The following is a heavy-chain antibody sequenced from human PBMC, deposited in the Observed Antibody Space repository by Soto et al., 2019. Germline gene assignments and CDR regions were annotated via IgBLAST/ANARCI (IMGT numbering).Heavy chain of an antibody. D-gene: IGHD3-10*01. V-gene: IGHV1-69*04. CDR2: IIPILGIA. CDR3: ARDLDCYGSGSYPNWFDP. CDR1: GGTFSSYT. Sequence: GASVKVSCKASGGTFSSYTISWVRQAPGQGLEWMGRIIPILGIANYAQKFQGRVTITADKSTSTAYMELSSLRSEDTAVYYCARDLDCYGSGSYPNWFDPWGQGTLVTVSS. J-gene: IGHJ5*02.